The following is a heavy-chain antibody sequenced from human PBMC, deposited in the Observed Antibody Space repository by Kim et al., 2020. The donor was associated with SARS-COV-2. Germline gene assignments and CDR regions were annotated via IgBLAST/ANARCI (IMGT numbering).Heavy chain of an antibody. D-gene: IGHD6-19*01. Sequence: GGSLRLSCVGSGFSFNGYSMSWVRQAPGKGLEWVSSISTGGSYIYYAESVRGRFTISRDNTKHSLFLQMNSLSAGDTAVYYCARAGSSGWFNFDCWGQGTPVTVSS. CDR1: GFSFNGYS. J-gene: IGHJ4*02. V-gene: IGHV3-21*01. CDR3: ARAGSSGWFNFDC. CDR2: ISTGGSYI.